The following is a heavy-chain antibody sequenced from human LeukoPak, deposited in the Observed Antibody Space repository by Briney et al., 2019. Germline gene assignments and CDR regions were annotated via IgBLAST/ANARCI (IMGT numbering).Heavy chain of an antibody. CDR2: ISYDGSNK. CDR1: GFTFSSYA. V-gene: IGHV3-30*04. Sequence: PGRSLRLSCAASGFTFSSYAMHWVRQAPGKGLEWVAVISYDGSNKYYADSVKGRFIISRDNSKNTLYLQMNSLRAEDTAVYYCAREDCSGGSCYSAGYYYYGMDVWGQGTTVTVSS. CDR3: AREDCSGGSCYSAGYYYYGMDV. J-gene: IGHJ6*02. D-gene: IGHD2-15*01.